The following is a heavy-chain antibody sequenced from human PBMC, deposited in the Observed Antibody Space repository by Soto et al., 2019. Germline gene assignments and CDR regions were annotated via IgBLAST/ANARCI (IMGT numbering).Heavy chain of an antibody. CDR2: TYYRSKWYN. J-gene: IGHJ4*02. D-gene: IGHD4-4*01. V-gene: IGHV6-1*01. CDR1: GDSVSSKSVA. CDR3: ARDPPDFHSAFDY. Sequence: SQTLSLTCAISGDSVSSKSVAWNWIRQSPSRGLEWLGRTYYRSKWYNDYAVSVKSRITINPDTSKHQFSLQLTSVTPEDTAVYYCARDPPDFHSAFDYWGQGTLVSVSS.